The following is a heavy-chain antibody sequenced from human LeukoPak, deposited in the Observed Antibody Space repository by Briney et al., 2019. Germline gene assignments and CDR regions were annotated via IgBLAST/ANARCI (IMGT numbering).Heavy chain of an antibody. CDR2: ISSSSSYI. CDR1: GFTFSSYS. Sequence: PGGSLRLSCAASGFTFSSYSMNWVRQAPGKGLEWVSSISSSSSYIYYADSVKGRFTISRDNAKNSLYLQMNSLRAEDTAVYYCARGGRITFGGVIVPGGYYFDYWGQGTLVTVSS. J-gene: IGHJ4*02. CDR3: ARGGRITFGGVIVPGGYYFDY. V-gene: IGHV3-21*01. D-gene: IGHD3-16*02.